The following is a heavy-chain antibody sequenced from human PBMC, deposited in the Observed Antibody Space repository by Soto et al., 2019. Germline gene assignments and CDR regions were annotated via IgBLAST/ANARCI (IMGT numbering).Heavy chain of an antibody. Sequence: GGSLRLSCAASGFTFSSYAMSWVRQAPGKGLEWVSAISGSGGRTYYADSVKGRFTISRDNSKNTLYLQMNSLRAEDTAVYYCAKPGETGDPPYYYYYYYMDVWGKGTTVTVSS. CDR1: GFTFSSYA. J-gene: IGHJ6*03. CDR2: ISGSGGRT. CDR3: AKPGETGDPPYYYYYYYMDV. D-gene: IGHD7-27*01. V-gene: IGHV3-23*01.